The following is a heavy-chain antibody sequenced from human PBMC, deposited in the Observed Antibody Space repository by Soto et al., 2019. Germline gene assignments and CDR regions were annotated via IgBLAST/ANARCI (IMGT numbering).Heavy chain of an antibody. CDR2: IIPIFGTA. D-gene: IGHD5-18*01. J-gene: IGHJ4*02. CDR3: ATRRGYSYGCHY. V-gene: IGHV1-69*13. Sequence: ASVKVSCKASGGTFSSYAISWVRQAPGQGLEWMGGIIPIFGTANYAQKFQGRVTITADESTSTAYMELSSLRSEDTAVYYCATRRGYSYGCHYWGQGTLVTVS. CDR1: GGTFSSYA.